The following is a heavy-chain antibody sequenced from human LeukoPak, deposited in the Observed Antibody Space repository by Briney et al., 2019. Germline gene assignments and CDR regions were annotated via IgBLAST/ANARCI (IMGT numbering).Heavy chain of an antibody. J-gene: IGHJ3*02. CDR3: ARDPYGDYGNDAFDI. V-gene: IGHV3-23*01. CDR1: GFTFSSYA. Sequence: PGGSLRLYCAASGFTFSSYAMSWVRQAPGKGLEWVSAISGSGGSTYYADSVKGRFTISRDNSKNTLYLQMNSLRAEDTAVYYCARDPYGDYGNDAFDIWGQGTMVTVSS. D-gene: IGHD4-17*01. CDR2: ISGSGGST.